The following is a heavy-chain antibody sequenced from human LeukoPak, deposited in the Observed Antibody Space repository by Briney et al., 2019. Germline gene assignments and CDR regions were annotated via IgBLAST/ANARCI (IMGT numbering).Heavy chain of an antibody. CDR1: GGSISIYY. D-gene: IGHD3-3*01. CDR2: IYYTGST. Sequence: PSETLSLTCTVSGGSISIYYWSWIRQPPGKGLEWIGYIYYTGSTSYNPSLKSRVTISVDTSENQFSLKLTSVTAADTAVYYCVREIHYTWDSHRFYMDVWGKGTTVTVPS. CDR3: VREIHYTWDSHRFYMDV. V-gene: IGHV4-59*01. J-gene: IGHJ6*03.